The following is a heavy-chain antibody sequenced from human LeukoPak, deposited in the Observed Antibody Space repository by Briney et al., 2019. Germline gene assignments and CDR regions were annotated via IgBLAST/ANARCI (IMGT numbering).Heavy chain of an antibody. CDR2: ISGSGGST. Sequence: PGGSLRLSCAASGFTFSSYAMSWVRQAPGKGLEWVSAISGSGGSTYYADSVKGRFTISRDNSKNTLYLQMNSLRAEDTAVYYCAKESEARGDYEFDYFDYWGQGTLVTVSS. V-gene: IGHV3-23*01. CDR1: GFTFSSYA. D-gene: IGHD4-17*01. J-gene: IGHJ4*02. CDR3: AKESEARGDYEFDYFDY.